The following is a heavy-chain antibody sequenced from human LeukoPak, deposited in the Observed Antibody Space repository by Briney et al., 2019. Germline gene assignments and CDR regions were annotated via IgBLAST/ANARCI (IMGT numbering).Heavy chain of an antibody. D-gene: IGHD3-22*01. CDR2: INPNSGGT. CDR1: GYTFTGYY. CDR3: ARLLYYDSSGYPSGYYYYMDV. V-gene: IGHV1-2*02. J-gene: IGHJ6*03. Sequence: ASVKVSCKASGYTFTGYYMHWVRQAPGQGLEWMGWINPNSGGTNYAQKFQGRVTMTRDTSISTAYMELSRLRSDDTAVYYCARLLYYDSSGYPSGYYYYMDVWGKGTTVTVSS.